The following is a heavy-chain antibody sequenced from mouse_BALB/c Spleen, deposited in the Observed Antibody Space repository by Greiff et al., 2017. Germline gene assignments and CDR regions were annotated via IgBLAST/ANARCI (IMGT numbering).Heavy chain of an antibody. CDR1: GFTFSSFG. J-gene: IGHJ3*01. V-gene: IGHV5-17*02. Sequence: EVKLVESGGGLVQPGGSRKLSCAASGFTFSSFGMHWVRQAPEKGLEWVAYISSGSSTIYYADTVKGRFTISRDNPKNTLFLQMTSLRSEDTAMYYCARSTPGFAYWGQGTLVTVSA. CDR2: ISSGSSTI. D-gene: IGHD2-1*01. CDR3: ARSTPGFAY.